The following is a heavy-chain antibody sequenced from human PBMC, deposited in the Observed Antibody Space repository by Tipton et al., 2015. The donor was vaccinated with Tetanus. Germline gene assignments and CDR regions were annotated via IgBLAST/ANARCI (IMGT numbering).Heavy chain of an antibody. D-gene: IGHD1-20*01. CDR3: ARAPYNSPGKYYFDF. CDR2: ISRSGDYK. V-gene: IGHV3-21*01. Sequence: SLRLSCATSGFTFSSFGMSWVRQLPGKGLEWVSSISRSGDYKYYADSVRGRFTVSRDNAKNSLYLQMDSLRVEDTALYYCARAPYNSPGKYYFDFWGQGTLVTVSS. CDR1: GFTFSSFG. J-gene: IGHJ4*02.